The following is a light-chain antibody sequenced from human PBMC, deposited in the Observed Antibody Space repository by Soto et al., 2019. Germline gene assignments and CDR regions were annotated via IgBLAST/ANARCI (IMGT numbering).Light chain of an antibody. Sequence: ESVLTQSPVTLSLYPGESATLCCRASQSVSSSYLAWYQQKPGQAPRLLIYGASTRATGIPDRFSGSGSGTDFTLTISSLEPEDFAVYYCQQRSNRPPGITFGQGTRLET. CDR1: QSVSSSY. CDR2: GAS. J-gene: IGKJ5*01. CDR3: QQRSNRPPGIT. V-gene: IGKV3D-20*02.